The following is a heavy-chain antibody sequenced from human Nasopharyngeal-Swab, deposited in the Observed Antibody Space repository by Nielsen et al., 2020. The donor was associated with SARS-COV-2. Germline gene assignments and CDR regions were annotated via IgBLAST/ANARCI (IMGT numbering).Heavy chain of an antibody. CDR2: ISYSGST. CDR3: VRHEGGTTLDY. Sequence: WIRQPPGKGLEWIGHISYSGSTHYDPSFRSRVTTSVDTSKNQFSLKLTSVTAADTAVYYCVRHEGGTTLDYWGQGTLVTVSS. V-gene: IGHV4-59*08. J-gene: IGHJ4*02. D-gene: IGHD1-7*01.